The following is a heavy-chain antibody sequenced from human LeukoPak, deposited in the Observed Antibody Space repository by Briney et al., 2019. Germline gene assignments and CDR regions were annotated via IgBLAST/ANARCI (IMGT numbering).Heavy chain of an antibody. J-gene: IGHJ5*02. V-gene: IGHV4-59*01. CDR1: GGSISSYY. CDR3: ARGYDYGDYGVGWFDP. D-gene: IGHD4-17*01. CDR2: IYYSGST. Sequence: SETLSLTCTVSGGSISSYYWSWIRQPPGKGLEWIGYIYYSGSTSYNPSLKSRVTISVDTSKNQFSLKLSSVTAADTAVYYCARGYDYGDYGVGWFDPWGQGTLVTVSS.